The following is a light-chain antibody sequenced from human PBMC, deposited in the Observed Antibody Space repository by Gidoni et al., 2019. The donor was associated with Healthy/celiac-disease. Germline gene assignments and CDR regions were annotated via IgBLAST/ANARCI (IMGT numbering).Light chain of an antibody. CDR1: SLRRYY. CDR3: NSRDSSGNRRGV. J-gene: IGLJ2*01. Sequence: SSELTQDPAVSVALGQTVRITCQGDSLRRYYASWYQQKPGQAPVLVIYGKNNRPSGIPDRFSGSSSGNTASLTITGAQAEDEADYYCNSRDSSGNRRGVFGGGTKLTVL. CDR2: GKN. V-gene: IGLV3-19*01.